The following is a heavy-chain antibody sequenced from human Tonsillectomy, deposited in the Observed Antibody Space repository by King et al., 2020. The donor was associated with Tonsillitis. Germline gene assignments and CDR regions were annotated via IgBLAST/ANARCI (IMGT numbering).Heavy chain of an antibody. D-gene: IGHD5-12*01. Sequence: VQLVESGGNLLQPGGSLRLSCAASGFIFSTYSMNWVRQAPGKGLEWSSYISSNSDTIYYADSVKGRFTVSRDNAKNSLYLQMNSLRAEDTAVYYCARNSGPDYWGQGTLVTVSS. CDR2: ISSNSDTI. V-gene: IGHV3-48*01. CDR3: ARNSGPDY. CDR1: GFIFSTYS. J-gene: IGHJ4*02.